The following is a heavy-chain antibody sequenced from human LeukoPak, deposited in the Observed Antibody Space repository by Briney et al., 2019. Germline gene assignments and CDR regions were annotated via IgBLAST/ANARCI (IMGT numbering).Heavy chain of an antibody. V-gene: IGHV7-4-1*02. CDR3: ARATMDGYWYFDL. CDR1: GYTFTRYA. Sequence: ASVKVSCMASGYTFTRYAMKWVRQAPGQGLEWMGWINTNTGNPTYAQGFTGRFVFSLDHSVGTANLQISSLKAEDTAVYYCARATMDGYWYFDLWGRGTQVTVSS. CDR2: INTNTGNP. D-gene: IGHD5-24*01. J-gene: IGHJ2*01.